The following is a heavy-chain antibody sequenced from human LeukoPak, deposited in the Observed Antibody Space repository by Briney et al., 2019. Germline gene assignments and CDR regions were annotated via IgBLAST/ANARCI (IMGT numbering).Heavy chain of an antibody. V-gene: IGHV3-48*03. CDR3: AIVRPLLLFRDADVFDI. Sequence: GGSLRLSCAASGFTFSSYEMNWVRQAPGKALEWVSYISWSGSTIFYADSVKGRVTIARDNAKNSLDLQMNTQRAEDTAVHYCAIVRPLLLFRDADVFDIWGRGPMVTVSS. CDR1: GFTFSSYE. J-gene: IGHJ3*02. CDR2: ISWSGSTI. D-gene: IGHD3-10*01.